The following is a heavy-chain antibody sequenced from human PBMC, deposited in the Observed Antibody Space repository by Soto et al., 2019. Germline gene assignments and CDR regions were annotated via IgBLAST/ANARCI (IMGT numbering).Heavy chain of an antibody. Sequence: QVHLVQSGGEVKNPGASVTVSCKPSGYTFTSHGLSWVRQAPGQGLEWMGWISTYNGKTDYAQKFQGRITMTADTRTTTGYMELRSLRSDDTAVYYCARLLTEGATFREDAFDLWGQGTKVTVSS. CDR1: GYTFTSHG. CDR2: ISTYNGKT. D-gene: IGHD1-26*01. V-gene: IGHV1-18*01. J-gene: IGHJ3*01. CDR3: ARLLTEGATFREDAFDL.